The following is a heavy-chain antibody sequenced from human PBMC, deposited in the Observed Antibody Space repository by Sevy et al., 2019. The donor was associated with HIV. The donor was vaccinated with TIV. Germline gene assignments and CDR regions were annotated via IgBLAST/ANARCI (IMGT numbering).Heavy chain of an antibody. CDR3: ARPRILEWLSSAAFDI. J-gene: IGHJ3*02. Sequence: GGFLRLSCTASGFVFSSYAMHWVRQAPGKGLEWMAFIAYDGSNKKYADSVKGRFTLSRDNSKNRLYLQMNSLGAEDTPVYDDARPRILEWLSSAAFDIWGQGTMVTVSS. V-gene: IGHV3-30*04. CDR2: IAYDGSNK. D-gene: IGHD3-3*01. CDR1: GFVFSSYA.